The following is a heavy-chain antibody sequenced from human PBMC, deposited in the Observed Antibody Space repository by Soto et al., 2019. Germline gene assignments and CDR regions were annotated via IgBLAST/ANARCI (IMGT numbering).Heavy chain of an antibody. CDR2: IWFDASHE. CDR1: GFSFSDYG. D-gene: IGHD6-13*01. CDR3: ARAQGRATADGPLGNGLDV. Sequence: QVHLVESGGGVVQPGTSLRLSCAASGFSFSDYGMHWVRQAPGNGLEWLTIIWFDASHEYYADSVKGRFTISRDNSNNTLYLQLNSLTADDTAVYFCARAQGRATADGPLGNGLDVWGQGTAVTVSS. J-gene: IGHJ6*02. V-gene: IGHV3-33*01.